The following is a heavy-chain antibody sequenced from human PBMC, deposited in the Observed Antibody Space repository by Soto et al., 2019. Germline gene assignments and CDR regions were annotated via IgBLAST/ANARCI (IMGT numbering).Heavy chain of an antibody. CDR3: ARHSPPFFYGSGPWDV. V-gene: IGHV4-59*08. J-gene: IGHJ6*02. CDR2: IYSSGST. Sequence: QVQLQESGPGLVRPSETLSLTCTVSGASISNSYWSWIRQSPGKGLEWIGYIYSSGSTNYNPSLKSRVTISVDTSKKPFSLKLSSLIDADTAVYYCARHSPPFFYGSGPWDVWGQGTTVIVSS. D-gene: IGHD3-10*01. CDR1: GASISNSY.